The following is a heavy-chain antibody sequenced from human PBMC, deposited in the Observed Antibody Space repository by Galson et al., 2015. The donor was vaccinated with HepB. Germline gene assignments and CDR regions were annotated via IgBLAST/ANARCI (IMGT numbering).Heavy chain of an antibody. D-gene: IGHD3-9*01. V-gene: IGHV3-33*01. Sequence: SLRLSCAASGFTFSSYGMHWVRQAPGKGLEWVAVIWYDGSNKYYADSVKGRFTISRDNTKNTLYLQMNSLRAEDTAVYYCARDRYDILTGPTPDAFDIWGQGTMVTVSS. CDR1: GFTFSSYG. CDR3: ARDRYDILTGPTPDAFDI. CDR2: IWYDGSNK. J-gene: IGHJ3*02.